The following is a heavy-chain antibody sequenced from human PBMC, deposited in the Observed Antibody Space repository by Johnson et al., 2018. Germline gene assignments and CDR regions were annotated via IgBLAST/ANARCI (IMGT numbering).Heavy chain of an antibody. CDR1: GYTFTSYD. CDR3: ARGDPAADAFDI. CDR2: MNPNSGNT. J-gene: IGHJ3*02. V-gene: IGHV1-8*01. Sequence: VQLVESGAEVKKPGASVKVSCKASGYTFTSYDINWVRQATGQGLEWMGWMNPNSGNTGYAQKFQGRVTMTRDTSRSTVYMELSSLRSEDTAVYYCARGDPAADAFDIWGQGTMVTVSS.